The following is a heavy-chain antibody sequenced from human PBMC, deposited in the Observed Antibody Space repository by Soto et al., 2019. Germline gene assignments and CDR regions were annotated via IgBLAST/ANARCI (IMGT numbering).Heavy chain of an antibody. CDR3: VKGMGILQWVLFPNFDH. CDR1: GFTFGDYG. J-gene: IGHJ4*02. D-gene: IGHD3-3*01. CDR2: IIWSGSRV. V-gene: IGHV3-9*01. Sequence: EVQLVESGGGLVQPGRSLRLSCAASGFTFGDYGMHWVRQAPGKGLEWVSDIIWSGSRVGYADSVKGRFTISRDNTKKTLYLQINSLIPEDTAFYYCVKGMGILQWVLFPNFDHWGQGTLVTVSS.